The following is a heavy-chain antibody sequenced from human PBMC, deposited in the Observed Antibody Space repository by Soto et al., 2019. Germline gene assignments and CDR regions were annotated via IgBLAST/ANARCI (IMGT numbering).Heavy chain of an antibody. J-gene: IGHJ3*02. CDR3: GNGDCSGGSCNFSAFDI. CDR2: ISYDGTNN. V-gene: IGHV3-30*18. CDR1: GFTFSSYG. Sequence: GGSLRLACAASGFTFSSYGMHWVRQAPGKGREWVAVISYDGTNNYYTESGKGGVTISRDKSKKTLFRRMNIRRAEGTGGYWSGNGDCSGGSCNFSAFDIWGQGTMVTASS. D-gene: IGHD2-15*01.